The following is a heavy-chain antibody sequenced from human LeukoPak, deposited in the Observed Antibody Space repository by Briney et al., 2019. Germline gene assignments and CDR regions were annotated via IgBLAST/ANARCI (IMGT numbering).Heavy chain of an antibody. J-gene: IGHJ5*02. CDR2: IYYTGNT. CDR3: ARQGDTSSWYNWFDP. D-gene: IGHD6-13*01. Sequence: SETLSLTCTVSDVSISTRTYYWAWIRQPPGKGLEWIGSIYYTGNTNYNPSLKSRVTISVDTSKNQFSLKVTSVTAADTAVYYCARQGDTSSWYNWFDPWGQGTLVTVST. V-gene: IGHV4-39*01. CDR1: DVSISTRTYY.